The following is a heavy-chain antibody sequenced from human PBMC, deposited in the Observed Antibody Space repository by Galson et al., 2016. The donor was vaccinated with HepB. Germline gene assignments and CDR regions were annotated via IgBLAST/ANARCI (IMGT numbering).Heavy chain of an antibody. CDR2: IYYSGNT. V-gene: IGHV4-39*01. Sequence: ETLSLTCTVSGGSISSSSYFWAWIRQPPGKGPEWIGSIYYSGNTHYNPSLQSRISISVDTSKHQFSLRLTSVSAADTAMYSCARQDRAGLVNFWGQGTMVTVSS. CDR3: ARQDRAGLVNF. CDR1: GGSISSSSYF. J-gene: IGHJ3*01. D-gene: IGHD6-19*01.